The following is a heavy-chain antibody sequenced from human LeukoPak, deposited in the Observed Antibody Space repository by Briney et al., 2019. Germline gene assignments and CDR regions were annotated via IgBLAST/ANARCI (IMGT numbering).Heavy chain of an antibody. CDR3: ARHQGHDYGDYAPDY. CDR2: IYPGDSDT. CDR1: GYSFINYW. Sequence: GESLKISCKGSGYSFINYWIAWVRQMPGKGLEWMGIIYPGDSDTRYSPSLQGQVTISADKSISTAYLQWSSLKASDTAMYYCARHQGHDYGDYAPDYWGQGTLVTVSS. V-gene: IGHV5-51*01. J-gene: IGHJ4*02. D-gene: IGHD4-17*01.